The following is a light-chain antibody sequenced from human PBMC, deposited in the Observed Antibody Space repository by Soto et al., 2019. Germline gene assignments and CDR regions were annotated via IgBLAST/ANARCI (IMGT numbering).Light chain of an antibody. V-gene: IGKV1-39*01. CDR2: AAS. J-gene: IGKJ4*01. CDR1: QSIGNY. Sequence: DMEMTQSPSSLSASVGDRVTITCRVSQSIGNYLNWYQHKPGKVPKLLIYAASSLQSGVPTRFSGSGSGTDFTLTINSLQPEDFATYYCQQSYGTPLTFGGGTKIEIK. CDR3: QQSYGTPLT.